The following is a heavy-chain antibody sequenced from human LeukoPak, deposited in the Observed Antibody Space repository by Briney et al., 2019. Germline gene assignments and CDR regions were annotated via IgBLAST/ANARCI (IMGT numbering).Heavy chain of an antibody. CDR1: GFTFSSYA. V-gene: IGHV3-23*01. Sequence: PGGSLRLSCAASGFTFSSYAMNWVRQAPGKGLDWVSGLSGSGDSTFYADSVKGRFTISRDNSKNTLYLEMNSLRAEDTAIYYCARGDGYFGYWGQGTLVTVSS. CDR2: LSGSGDST. J-gene: IGHJ4*02. CDR3: ARGDGYFGY. D-gene: IGHD3-16*01.